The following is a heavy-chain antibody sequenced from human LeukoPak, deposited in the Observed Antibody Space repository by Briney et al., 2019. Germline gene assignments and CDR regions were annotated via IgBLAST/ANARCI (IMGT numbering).Heavy chain of an antibody. CDR3: ARVTYCSSTNCYLIGRTVGMDV. V-gene: IGHV3-74*01. Sequence: PGGSLRLSCAASGFTFSTYWMYWVRQAPGKGLVWVSRINTDGSSTHFADSVKGRFTISRDNAKNTLYLQMSSLRDEDTAVYYCARVTYCSSTNCYLIGRTVGMDVWGQGTTVTVSS. CDR2: INTDGSST. J-gene: IGHJ6*02. CDR1: GFTFSTYW. D-gene: IGHD2-2*01.